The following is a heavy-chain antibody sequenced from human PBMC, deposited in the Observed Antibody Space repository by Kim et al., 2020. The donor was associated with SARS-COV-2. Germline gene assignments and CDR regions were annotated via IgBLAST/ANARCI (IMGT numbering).Heavy chain of an antibody. Sequence: ASVKVSCKVSGFTFSTSALHWVRQAPGQRLEWMGWINRDNGKTKSSERFQDRVTFTRDMSASTVYMELSSLRVEDTAVYYCARDAFFYDESGLTDSWGQG. CDR2: INRDNGKT. CDR3: ARDAFFYDESGLTDS. J-gene: IGHJ4*02. V-gene: IGHV1-3*01. CDR1: GFTFSTSA. D-gene: IGHD3-10*01.